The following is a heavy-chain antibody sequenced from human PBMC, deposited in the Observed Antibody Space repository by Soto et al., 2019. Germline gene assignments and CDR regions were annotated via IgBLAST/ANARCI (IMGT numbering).Heavy chain of an antibody. CDR1: GYTFTSYD. CDR2: MNPNSGNT. D-gene: IGHD2-2*01. V-gene: IGHV1-8*01. CDR3: ARDGVVVPAAMESFDY. J-gene: IGHJ4*02. Sequence: ASVKVSCKASGYTFTSYDINWVRQATGQGLEWVGWMNPNSGNTGYAQKFQGRVTMTRNTSMSTAYMELGSLRSEDTAVYYCARDGVVVPAAMESFDYWGQGTWSPSPQ.